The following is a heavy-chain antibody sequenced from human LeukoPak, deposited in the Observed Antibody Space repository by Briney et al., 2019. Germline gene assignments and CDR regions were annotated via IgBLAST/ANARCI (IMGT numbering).Heavy chain of an antibody. D-gene: IGHD3-16*01. CDR3: ARLWDSCFDY. J-gene: IGHJ4*02. CDR2: IYPIDSDS. V-gene: IGHV5-51*01. Sequence: GESLKISCKTSGYTYTDYWIGWVRQMTGKGLEWTGIIYPIDSDSKYSPSFQGQVTISADKSINTAYLQWSSLKASDTGIYYCARLWDSCFDYWGQGTLVTVSS. CDR1: GYTYTDYW.